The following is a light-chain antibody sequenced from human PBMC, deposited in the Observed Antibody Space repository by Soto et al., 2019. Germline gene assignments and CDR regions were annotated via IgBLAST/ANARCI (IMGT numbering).Light chain of an antibody. Sequence: DIQMTQSPSSLSASVGDRVTITCRASQSIERYLNWYQQKSGKAPKFLMYATSHLQSGVPSRFSGSGSGTEFTLTISGLQPEDFGSYYCQQTYTVPYTFGQGTKVEIK. CDR3: QQTYTVPYT. CDR2: ATS. J-gene: IGKJ2*01. V-gene: IGKV1-39*01. CDR1: QSIERY.